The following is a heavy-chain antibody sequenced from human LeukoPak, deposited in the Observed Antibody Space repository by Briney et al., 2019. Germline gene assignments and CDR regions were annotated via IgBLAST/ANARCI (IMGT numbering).Heavy chain of an antibody. D-gene: IGHD3-10*01. V-gene: IGHV4-59*08. CDR1: GGSLTGHY. CDR3: ARVRGIGTFDF. J-gene: IGHJ3*01. CDR2: IYYRGTT. Sequence: PSETLSLTCTVSGGSLTGHYWSWIRQPPGKGLEWIGYIYYRGTTNYNPSLKSRVRMSVDTSKNHFFLQLNSVTAADTAVYYCARVRGIGTFDFRGQGTMVTVS.